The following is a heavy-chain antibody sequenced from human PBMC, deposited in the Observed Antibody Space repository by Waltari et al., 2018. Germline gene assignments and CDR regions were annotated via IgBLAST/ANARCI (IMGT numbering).Heavy chain of an antibody. V-gene: IGHV1-69*08. CDR2: IIPILGIA. Sequence: QVQLVQSGAEVKKPGSSVKVSCKASGGTFSSYTISWVRQAPGQGLEWMGRIIPILGIANYAQKFQGRVTITADKSTSTAYMELSSLRSEDTAVYYCARDYRTTVTTQVGYYYYGMDVWGQGTTVTVSS. CDR1: GGTFSSYT. J-gene: IGHJ6*02. CDR3: ARDYRTTVTTQVGYYYYGMDV. D-gene: IGHD4-17*01.